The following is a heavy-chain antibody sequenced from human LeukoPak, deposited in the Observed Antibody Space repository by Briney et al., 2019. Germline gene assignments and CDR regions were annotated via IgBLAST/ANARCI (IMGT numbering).Heavy chain of an antibody. CDR1: GYTFTSDG. V-gene: IGHV1-18*01. D-gene: IGHD2-15*01. CDR2: ISAYNGNT. J-gene: IGHJ4*02. CDR3: AREVYCSGGSCYPYYFDY. Sequence: ASVKVSCKASGYTFTSDGISWVRQAPGQGRECMGWISAYNGNTNYTQKLQGRITMTTATYTSTAYMDLRRMRADDTAVYYCAREVYCSGGSCYPYYFDYWGQGAIVTVCS.